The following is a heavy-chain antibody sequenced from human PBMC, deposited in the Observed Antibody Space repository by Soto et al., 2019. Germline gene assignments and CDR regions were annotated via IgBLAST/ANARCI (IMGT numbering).Heavy chain of an antibody. Sequence: PXGSLRLACIASGFTFSRSSMNWVRQTPGKGLEWVASISSNGDYIYYAASMEGRFTISRDNENNSLFLQMNSLRLEDTAVYFCATGSRWYPFDSWGQGSPVTVYS. J-gene: IGHJ4*02. V-gene: IGHV3-21*01. D-gene: IGHD6-13*01. CDR2: ISSNGDYI. CDR1: GFTFSRSS. CDR3: ATGSRWYPFDS.